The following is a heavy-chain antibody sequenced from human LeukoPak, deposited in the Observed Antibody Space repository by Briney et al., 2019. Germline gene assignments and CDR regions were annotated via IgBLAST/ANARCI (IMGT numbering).Heavy chain of an antibody. CDR3: ARGGETYYDFWSGYAWGYFDY. V-gene: IGHV4-34*01. D-gene: IGHD3-3*01. Sequence: SETLSLTCAVYGGSFSGYYWSWIRQPPGKGLEGIGEINHSGSTNYNPSLKSRVTISVDTSKNHFSLKLSSVSAADTAVYYCARGGETYYDFWSGYAWGYFDYWGQGTLVTVSS. CDR2: INHSGST. J-gene: IGHJ4*02. CDR1: GGSFSGYY.